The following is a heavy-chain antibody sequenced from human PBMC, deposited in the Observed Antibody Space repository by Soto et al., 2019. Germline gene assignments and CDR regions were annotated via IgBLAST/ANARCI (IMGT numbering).Heavy chain of an antibody. D-gene: IGHD3-22*01. CDR2: ISYDGSNK. CDR3: ARACYDSSGCKGAFDI. V-gene: IGHV3-30-3*01. CDR1: GFTFSSYA. J-gene: IGHJ3*02. Sequence: QVQLVESGGGVVQPGRSLRLSCAASGFTFSSYAMHWVRQAPGKGLEWVAVISYDGSNKYYADSVKGRFTISRGNSKNTLYLQMNSLRAEDTAVYYCARACYDSSGCKGAFDIWGQGTMVTVSS.